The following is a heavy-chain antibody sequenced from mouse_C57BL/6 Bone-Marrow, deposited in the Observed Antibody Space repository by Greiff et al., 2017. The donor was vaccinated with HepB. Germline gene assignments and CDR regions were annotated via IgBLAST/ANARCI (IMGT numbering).Heavy chain of an antibody. D-gene: IGHD1-1*01. CDR2: ISDGGSYT. J-gene: IGHJ2*01. CDR3: ARAGYYGSSPYYFDY. Sequence: EVKLVESGGGLVKPGGSLKLSCAASGFTFSSYAMSWVRQTPEKRLEWVATISDGGSYTYYPDNVKGRFTISRDNAKNNLYLQMSHLKSEDTAMYYCARAGYYGSSPYYFDYWGQGTTLTVSS. V-gene: IGHV5-4*03. CDR1: GFTFSSYA.